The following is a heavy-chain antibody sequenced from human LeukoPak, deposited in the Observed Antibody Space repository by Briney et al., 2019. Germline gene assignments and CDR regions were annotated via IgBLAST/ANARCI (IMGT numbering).Heavy chain of an antibody. D-gene: IGHD7-27*01. J-gene: IGHJ2*01. CDR3: ARDLLGAYDWGHWYFDL. V-gene: IGHV4-30-4*01. CDR2: IYYSGST. CDR1: GGSISSGDYY. Sequence: SQTLSLTCTVSGGSISSGDYYWSWIRQPPGKGLEWIGYIYYSGSTYYNPSLKSRVTISVDTSKNQFSLKLSSVTAADTAVYYCARDLLGAYDWGHWYFDLWGRGTLVTVSS.